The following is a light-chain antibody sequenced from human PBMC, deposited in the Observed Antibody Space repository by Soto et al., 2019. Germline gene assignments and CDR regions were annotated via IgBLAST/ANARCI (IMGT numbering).Light chain of an antibody. J-gene: IGKJ1*01. CDR3: QHFSISPWT. V-gene: IGKV3-20*01. CDR2: GAS. Sequence: EIVLTQSPGTLSLSPGERATLSCRASQSVSSSYLSWHQQTPGPAPRLLIYGASSRATGIPDRFRGSGSGTDFTLTISRLEPEDLAVYYCQHFSISPWTFGQGTKVKSN. CDR1: QSVSSSY.